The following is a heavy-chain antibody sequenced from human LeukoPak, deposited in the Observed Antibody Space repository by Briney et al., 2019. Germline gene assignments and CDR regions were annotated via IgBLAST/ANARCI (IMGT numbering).Heavy chain of an antibody. CDR2: INSDGSST. D-gene: IGHD3-22*01. V-gene: IGHV3-74*01. CDR3: AREGGGPSYYYDSSGYWAYFDY. J-gene: IGHJ4*02. CDR1: GFTFSSYW. Sequence: GGSLRLSCAGSGFTFSSYWMHWVRQAPGKGLVWVSRINSDGSSTSYADSVKGRFTISRDNAKNTLYLQMNSLRAEDTAVYYCAREGGGPSYYYDSSGYWAYFDYWGQGTLVTVSS.